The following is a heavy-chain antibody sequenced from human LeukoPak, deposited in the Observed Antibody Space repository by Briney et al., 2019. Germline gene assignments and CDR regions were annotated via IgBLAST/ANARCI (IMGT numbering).Heavy chain of an antibody. J-gene: IGHJ4*02. Sequence: GGSLRLSCVASGYTFSPYWMSWVRLAPGKGLEWVANIKEDGTETYYVDSVKGRFTISRDNAKNSLYLQMNSLRVEDTAVYYCAKEGRSLQTYWGQGTLVTVSS. CDR3: AKEGRSLQTY. D-gene: IGHD5-24*01. CDR1: GYTFSPYW. V-gene: IGHV3-7*03. CDR2: IKEDGTET.